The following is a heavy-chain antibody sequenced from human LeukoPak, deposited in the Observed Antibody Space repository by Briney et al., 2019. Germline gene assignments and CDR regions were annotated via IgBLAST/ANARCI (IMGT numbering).Heavy chain of an antibody. CDR3: ARDQRLAAAGLMDY. Sequence: PSETLSLTCTVSGGSISSYYWSWIRQPPGKGLEWIGYIYYSGSTNYNPSLKSRVTISVDTSKNQFSLKLSSVTAADTAVYYCARDQRLAAAGLMDYWGQRTLVTVSS. D-gene: IGHD6-13*01. CDR2: IYYSGST. J-gene: IGHJ4*02. V-gene: IGHV4-59*01. CDR1: GGSISSYY.